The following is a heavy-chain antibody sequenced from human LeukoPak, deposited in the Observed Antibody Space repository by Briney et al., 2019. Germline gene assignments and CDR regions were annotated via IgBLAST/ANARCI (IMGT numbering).Heavy chain of an antibody. Sequence: SETLSLTCTVSGGSVSSGYYYWSWIRQHPGKGLEWIGYIYYSGSTYYNPSLESRVTISVDTSKNQFSLKLSSVTAADTAVYYCAGTYGDYYYGMDVWGHGTTVTVSS. CDR3: AGTYGDYYYGMDV. J-gene: IGHJ6*02. V-gene: IGHV4-31*03. CDR2: IYYSGST. D-gene: IGHD4-17*01. CDR1: GGSVSSGYYY.